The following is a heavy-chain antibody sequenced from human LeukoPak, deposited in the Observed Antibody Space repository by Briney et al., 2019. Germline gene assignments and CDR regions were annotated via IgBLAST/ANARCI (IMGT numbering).Heavy chain of an antibody. CDR2: INPSGGST. Sequence: ASVKVSCKASGYTFTSYYMHWVRQAPGQGLEWMGIINPSGGSTSYAQKFQGRVTMTRDMSTSTVYMELSSLRSEDTAVYYCARVDYRGGMDVWGKGTTVTISS. V-gene: IGHV1-46*01. CDR1: GYTFTSYY. J-gene: IGHJ6*04. CDR3: ARVDYRGGMDV. D-gene: IGHD3-16*01.